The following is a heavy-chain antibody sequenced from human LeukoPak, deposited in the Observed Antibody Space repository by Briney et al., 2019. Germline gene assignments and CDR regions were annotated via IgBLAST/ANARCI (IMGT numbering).Heavy chain of an antibody. Sequence: ASVKVSCKASGYTFTSYYMHWVRQAPGQGLEWMGIINPSGGGTNYAQKFQGRVTMTRDTSISTAYMELARLRSDDTAVYYCARDNGDYWFDYWGQGTLVTVSS. CDR1: GYTFTSYY. V-gene: IGHV1-2*02. CDR3: ARDNGDYWFDY. J-gene: IGHJ4*02. D-gene: IGHD4-17*01. CDR2: INPSGGGT.